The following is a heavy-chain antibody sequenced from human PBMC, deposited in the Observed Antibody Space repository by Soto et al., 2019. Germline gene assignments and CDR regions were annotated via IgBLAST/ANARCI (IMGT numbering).Heavy chain of an antibody. J-gene: IGHJ5*02. CDR1: GGSISSYY. CDR3: ARDPGYSSSWYWFDP. CDR2: IYYSGST. V-gene: IGHV4-59*01. Sequence: KASETLSLTCTVSGGSISSYYWSWIRQPPGKGLEWIGYIYYSGSTNYNPSLKSRVTISVDTSKNQFSLKLSSVTAADTAVYYCARDPGYSSSWYWFDPWGQGTLVTVSS. D-gene: IGHD6-13*01.